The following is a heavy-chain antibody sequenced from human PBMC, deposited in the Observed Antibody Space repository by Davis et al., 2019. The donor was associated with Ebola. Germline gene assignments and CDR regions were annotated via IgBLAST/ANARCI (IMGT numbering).Heavy chain of an antibody. CDR3: AREGSRNDYYYGMDV. CDR2: ISGSGGST. CDR1: GGSFSGYY. D-gene: IGHD6-13*01. J-gene: IGHJ6*02. V-gene: IGHV3-23*01. Sequence: GGSLRLSCAVYGGSFSGYYWSWIRQPPGKGLEWVSAISGSGGSTYYADSVKGRFTISRHNSKNTLYLQMNSLRAEDTAVYYCAREGSRNDYYYGMDVWGQGTTVTVSS.